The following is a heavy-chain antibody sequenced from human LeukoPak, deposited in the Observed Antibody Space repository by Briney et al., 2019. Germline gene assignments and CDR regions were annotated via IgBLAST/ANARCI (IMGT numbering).Heavy chain of an antibody. D-gene: IGHD6-6*01. Sequence: KTGGSLRLSCAASGFTFSDYYMSRIRQAPGKGLEWVSYISSSSSYTNYTDSVKGRFTISRDNAKNSLYLQMNSLRAEDTAVYYCARDPVEYSSSNNYYYYGMDVWGQGTTVTVSS. CDR2: ISSSSSYT. CDR3: ARDPVEYSSSNNYYYYGMDV. CDR1: GFTFSDYY. V-gene: IGHV3-11*06. J-gene: IGHJ6*02.